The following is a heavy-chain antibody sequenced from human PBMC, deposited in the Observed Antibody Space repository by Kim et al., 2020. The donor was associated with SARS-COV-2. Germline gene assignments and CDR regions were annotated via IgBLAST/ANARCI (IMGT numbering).Heavy chain of an antibody. J-gene: IGHJ3*02. CDR3: ARAMQWELLGDAFDI. CDR1: GFTVSSNY. D-gene: IGHD1-26*01. V-gene: IGHV3-66*01. CDR2: IYSGGST. Sequence: GGSLRLSCAASGFTVSSNYMSWVRQAPGKGLEWVSVIYSGGSTYYADSVKGRFTISRDNSKNTLYLQMNSLRAEDTAVYYCARAMQWELLGDAFDIWGQGTMVTVSS.